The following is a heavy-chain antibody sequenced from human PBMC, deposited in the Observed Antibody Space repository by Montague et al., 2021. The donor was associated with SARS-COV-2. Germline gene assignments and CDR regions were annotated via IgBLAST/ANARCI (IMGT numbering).Heavy chain of an antibody. CDR2: IYHRGST. CDR1: GGSFNFYY. CDR3: AREQEVYAINGDLNY. J-gene: IGHJ4*02. V-gene: IGHV4-34*01. Sequence: SETLSLTCSVAGGSFNFYYWSWIRQPPGKGLEWIGEIYHRGSTNNNPSLKTRVTISIDTSKNQFSLKLTSVTAADTAVYYCAREQEVYAINGDLNYWGQGTLVTVSS. D-gene: IGHD2-8*01.